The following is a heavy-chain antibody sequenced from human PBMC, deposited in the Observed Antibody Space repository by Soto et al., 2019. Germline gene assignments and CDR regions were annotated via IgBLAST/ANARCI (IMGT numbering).Heavy chain of an antibody. J-gene: IGHJ6*02. CDR3: ASKVVAATLEHYYYYGMDV. V-gene: IGHV1-69*13. Sequence: SVKVSCKASGYTFSNYGITWVRQAPGQGLEWMGGIIPIFGTANYAQKFQGRVTITADESTSTAYMELSSLRSEDTAVYYCASKVVAATLEHYYYYGMDVWGQGTTVTVSS. D-gene: IGHD2-15*01. CDR2: IIPIFGTA. CDR1: GYTFSNYG.